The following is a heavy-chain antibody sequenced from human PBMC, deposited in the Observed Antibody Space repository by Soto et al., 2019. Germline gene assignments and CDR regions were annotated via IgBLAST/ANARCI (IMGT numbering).Heavy chain of an antibody. J-gene: IGHJ4*02. CDR1: GGSISSSSYY. CDR3: AGSYRSSGDFDY. D-gene: IGHD6-13*01. V-gene: IGHV4-39*01. Sequence: PSETLSLTCTVSGGSISSSSYYWGWIRQPPGKGLEWIGSIYYSGSTYYNPSLKSRVTISVDTSKNQFSLKLSSVTAADTAVYYCAGSYRSSGDFDYWGQGTLVTVSS. CDR2: IYYSGST.